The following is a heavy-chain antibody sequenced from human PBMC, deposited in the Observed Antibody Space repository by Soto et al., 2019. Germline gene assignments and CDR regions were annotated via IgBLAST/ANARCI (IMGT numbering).Heavy chain of an antibody. CDR2: ISYDGSNK. CDR1: GFTFSSYA. D-gene: IGHD5-12*01. CDR3: ARVAVEMATIHVFHY. J-gene: IGHJ4*02. V-gene: IGHV3-30-3*01. Sequence: QVQLVESGGGVVQPGRSLRLSCAASGFTFSSYAMHWVRQAPGKGLEWVAVISYDGSNKYYADSVKGRFTISRDNSKNTLYLQMNSLRAEDTAVYYCARVAVEMATIHVFHYWGQGPLVTVPS.